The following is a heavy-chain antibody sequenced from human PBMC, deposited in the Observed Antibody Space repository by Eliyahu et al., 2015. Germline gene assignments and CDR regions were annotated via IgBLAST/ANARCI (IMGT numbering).Heavy chain of an antibody. CDR2: ISQSDGNT. CDR3: VREWIHDSGGSWGDY. CDR1: GFTFXNFE. J-gene: IGHJ4*02. D-gene: IGHD3-22*01. Sequence: EVHLVESGGGLAQPGGSLRLSCAVSGFTFXNFEMNWVRQAPGKGLEWVSYISQSDGNTYYADSVKGRFTISRDNVRNSLYLQMNNLRAEDTAVYYCVREWIHDSGGSWGDYWGQGTLVIVSS. V-gene: IGHV3-48*03.